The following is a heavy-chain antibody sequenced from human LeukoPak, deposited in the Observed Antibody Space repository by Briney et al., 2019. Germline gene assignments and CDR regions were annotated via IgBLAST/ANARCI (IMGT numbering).Heavy chain of an antibody. CDR1: GYTFTGYY. CDR3: SEIAKGWELRSLVW. D-gene: IGHD1-26*01. CDR2: INPNSGGT. V-gene: IGHV1-2*02. Sequence: ASVKVSCKASGYTFTGYYMHWVRQAPGQGLEWMGWINPNSGGTNYAQKFQGRVTMTRDTSISTAYMELSRLRSDDTAVYYRSEIAKGWELRSLVWWAQGTLVTVSS. J-gene: IGHJ4*02.